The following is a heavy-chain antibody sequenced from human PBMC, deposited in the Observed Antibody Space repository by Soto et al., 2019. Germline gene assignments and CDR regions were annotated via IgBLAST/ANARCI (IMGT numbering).Heavy chain of an antibody. Sequence: GTLCLTCTVSGGSVSSGSYYWSWIRQPPGKGLEWIGYIYYSGSTNYNPSLKSRVTISVDTSKNQFSLKLSSVTAADTAVYYCARASCGGDCPPIYYYYGMDVWGQGTTVTVSS. V-gene: IGHV4-61*01. J-gene: IGHJ6*02. CDR2: IYYSGST. CDR1: GGSVSSGSYY. D-gene: IGHD2-21*02. CDR3: ARASCGGDCPPIYYYYGMDV.